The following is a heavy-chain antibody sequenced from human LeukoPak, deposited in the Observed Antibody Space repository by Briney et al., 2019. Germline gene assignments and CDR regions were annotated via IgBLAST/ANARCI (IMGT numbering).Heavy chain of an antibody. CDR2: IYYSGST. V-gene: IGHV4-39*01. Sequence: SETLSLTCTVSGGSISSSSYYWGWIRQPPGKGLEWIGSIYYSGSTYYNPSLKSRVTISVDTSKNQFSLKLSSVTAADTAVYYCARTTIFGVVTDYMDVWGKETTVTVSS. CDR3: ARTTIFGVVTDYMDV. CDR1: GGSISSSSYY. D-gene: IGHD3-3*01. J-gene: IGHJ6*03.